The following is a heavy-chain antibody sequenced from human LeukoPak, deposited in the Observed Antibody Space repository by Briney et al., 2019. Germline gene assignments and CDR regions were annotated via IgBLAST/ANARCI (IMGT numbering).Heavy chain of an antibody. V-gene: IGHV4-34*01. J-gene: IGHJ5*02. D-gene: IGHD2-2*02. CDR2: INHSGST. CDR1: GGSFSGYY. Sequence: SETLSLTCAVYGGSFSGYYWSWIRQPPGKGLEWIGEINHSGSTNYNPSLKSRVTISVDTSKNQFSLKLSSVTAADTAVYYCASMPYMGYCSSTSCYRIDPWGQGTLVTVSS. CDR3: ASMPYMGYCSSTSCYRIDP.